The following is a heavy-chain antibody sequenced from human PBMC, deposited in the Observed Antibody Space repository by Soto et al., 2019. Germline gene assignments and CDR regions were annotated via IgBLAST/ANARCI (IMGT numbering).Heavy chain of an antibody. CDR3: ARDTQWLSIRTVGILDI. V-gene: IGHV4-31*03. CDR2: IYYSGST. Sequence: ASETLSLTCTVSGGSISSGGYYWSWIRQHPGKGLEWIGYIYYSGSTYYNPSLKSRVTISVDTSKNQFSLKLSSVTAADTAVYYCARDTQWLSIRTVGILDIWGQGTMVTVSS. J-gene: IGHJ3*02. CDR1: GGSISSGGYY. D-gene: IGHD3-22*01.